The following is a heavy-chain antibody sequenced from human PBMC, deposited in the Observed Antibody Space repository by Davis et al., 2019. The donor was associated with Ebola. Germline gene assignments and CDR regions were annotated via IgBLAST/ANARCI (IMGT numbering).Heavy chain of an antibody. D-gene: IGHD2-21*02. V-gene: IGHV1-18*01. CDR3: ARDLGGGDFVY. CDR2: INTDNGNT. Sequence: ASVKVSCKTSGYTFSDYGIAWPRQAPGQGLEWMGWINTDNGNTDYEEKLQGRLTMTAETSTRTAYMELRRLTSDDTAMYYCARDLGGGDFVYWGQGSLVTVSS. J-gene: IGHJ4*02. CDR1: GYTFSDYG.